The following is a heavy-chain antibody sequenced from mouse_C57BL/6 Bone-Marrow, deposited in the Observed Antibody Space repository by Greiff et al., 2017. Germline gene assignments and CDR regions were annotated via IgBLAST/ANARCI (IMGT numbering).Heavy chain of an antibody. D-gene: IGHD4-1*01. Sequence: EVKVVESGGGLVQSGRSLRLSCATSGFTFSDFYMEWVRQAPGKGLEWIAASRNKANDYTTEYSASVKGRFIVSRDTSQSVLYLQMNALRAEDTASYYCARDPWEEGFYAMDYWGQGTAVTVSS. V-gene: IGHV7-1*01. CDR3: ARDPWEEGFYAMDY. CDR1: GFTFSDFY. J-gene: IGHJ4*01. CDR2: SRNKANDYTT.